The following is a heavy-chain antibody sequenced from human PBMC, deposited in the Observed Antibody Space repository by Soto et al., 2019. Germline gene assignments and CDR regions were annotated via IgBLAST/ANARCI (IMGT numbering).Heavy chain of an antibody. J-gene: IGHJ4*02. CDR1: GFIVSSSY. V-gene: IGHV3-53*01. CDR2: MSSGGST. Sequence: GSLRLSCAASGFIVSSSYMSWVRQAPGKGLEWVSVMSSGGSTYSADSVKGRFIISRDNSKNTLYLQMNSLRAEDTAVYYCARDTDSSGLTYWGQGTLVTVSS. D-gene: IGHD3-22*01. CDR3: ARDTDSSGLTY.